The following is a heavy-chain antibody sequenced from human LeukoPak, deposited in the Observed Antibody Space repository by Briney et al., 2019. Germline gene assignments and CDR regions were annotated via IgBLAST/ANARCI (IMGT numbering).Heavy chain of an antibody. CDR2: FDPEDGET. D-gene: IGHD3-10*01. CDR3: VRDLGGRSGTAFDY. V-gene: IGHV1-24*01. CDR1: GYTLTELS. J-gene: IGHJ4*02. Sequence: GASVKVSCKVSGYTLTELSMHWVRQAPGKGLEWMGGFDPEDGETIYAQKFQGRVTMTEDTSTDTAYMELSSLRSEDTAVYYCVRDLGGRSGTAFDYWGQGTLVTVSS.